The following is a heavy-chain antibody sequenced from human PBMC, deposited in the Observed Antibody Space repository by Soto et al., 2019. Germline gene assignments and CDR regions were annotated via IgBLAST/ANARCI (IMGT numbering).Heavy chain of an antibody. V-gene: IGHV3-33*01. D-gene: IGHD5-12*01. Sequence: QVQLVESGGGVVQPGRSLRLSCAASGFTFSSYGMHWVRQAPGKGLEWVAVIWYDGSNKYYADSVKGRFTISRDNSKNTLYSQLNSLRAEGTAVYYCASGLGATILVWQYYSYGGMDVWGQGPTVTVSS. J-gene: IGHJ6*02. CDR2: IWYDGSNK. CDR3: ASGLGATILVWQYYSYGGMDV. CDR1: GFTFSSYG.